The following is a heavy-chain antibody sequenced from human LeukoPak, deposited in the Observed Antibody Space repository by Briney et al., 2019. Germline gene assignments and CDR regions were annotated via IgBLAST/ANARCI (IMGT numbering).Heavy chain of an antibody. CDR3: ARRGYDSSGYRDAFDI. J-gene: IGHJ3*02. V-gene: IGHV5-51*01. Sequence: GESLKISCKGSQYTFTNFWIGWVRQMPGKGLEWMGIIYPGDSDTRYSPSFQGQVTISADKSISTAYLQWSSLKASDTAIYYCARRGYDSSGYRDAFDIWGQGTMVTVSS. CDR1: QYTFTNFW. D-gene: IGHD3-22*01. CDR2: IYPGDSDT.